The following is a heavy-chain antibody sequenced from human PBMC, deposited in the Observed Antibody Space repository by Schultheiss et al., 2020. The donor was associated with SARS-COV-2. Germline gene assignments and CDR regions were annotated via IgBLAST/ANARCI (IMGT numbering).Heavy chain of an antibody. Sequence: SETLSLTCTVSGGSISSSSYYWGWIRQPPGKGLEWIGEINHSGSTNYNPSLKSRVTISVDTSKNQFSLKLSSVTAADTAVYYCAGSVVPAAMTYFDYWGQGTLGTGSS. V-gene: IGHV4-39*07. CDR2: INHSGST. J-gene: IGHJ4*02. D-gene: IGHD2-2*01. CDR3: AGSVVPAAMTYFDY. CDR1: GGSISSSSYY.